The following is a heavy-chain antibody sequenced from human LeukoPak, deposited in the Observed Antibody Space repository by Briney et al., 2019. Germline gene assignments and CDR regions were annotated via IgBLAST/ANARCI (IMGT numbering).Heavy chain of an antibody. CDR1: GFTFGDYA. V-gene: IGHV3-9*03. Sequence: PGGSLRLSCAASGFTFGDYAMHWVRQAPGKGLEWVSGISWNSGSIGYADSVKGRFTISRDNAKNSLYLQMNSLRAEDMALYYCANLGYCSSTSCYTAFDIWGQGTMVTVSS. J-gene: IGHJ3*02. D-gene: IGHD2-2*02. CDR3: ANLGYCSSTSCYTAFDI. CDR2: ISWNSGSI.